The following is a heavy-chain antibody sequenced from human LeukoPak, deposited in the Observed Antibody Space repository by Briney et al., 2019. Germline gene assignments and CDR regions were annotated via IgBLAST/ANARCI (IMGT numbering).Heavy chain of an antibody. CDR2: IYYSGST. CDR1: GGSISSSSYY. V-gene: IGHV4-39*02. J-gene: IGHJ5*02. Sequence: SETLSLTCTVSGGSISSSSYYWGWIRQPPGKGLEWIGSIYYSGSTYYNPSLKSRVTISVDTSKNQFSLKLSSVTAADTAVYYCAREGGYSYGINWFDPWGQGTLVTVSS. CDR3: AREGGYSYGINWFDP. D-gene: IGHD5-18*01.